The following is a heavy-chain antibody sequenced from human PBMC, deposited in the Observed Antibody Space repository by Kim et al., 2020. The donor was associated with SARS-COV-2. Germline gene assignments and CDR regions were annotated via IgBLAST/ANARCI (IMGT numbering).Heavy chain of an antibody. Sequence: FTISRDNSKNTLYLQMNSLRGEDTAVYYCARDRKVVGATGRIFYYYGMDVWGQGTTVTVSS. V-gene: IGHV3-30*01. CDR3: ARDRKVVGATGRIFYYYGMDV. D-gene: IGHD1-26*01. J-gene: IGHJ6*02.